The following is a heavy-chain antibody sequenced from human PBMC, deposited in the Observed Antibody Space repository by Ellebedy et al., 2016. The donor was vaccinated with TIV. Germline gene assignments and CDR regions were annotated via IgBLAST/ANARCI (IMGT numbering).Heavy chain of an antibody. V-gene: IGHV3-23*01. Sequence: GESLKISCAASGSTLSSSAMSWVRQAPGKGLEWVSSITIAGNPHYADSVKGRFTISRDNSKSTLYLQMNSLRIEDTAIYYCATTSGYGTGWYGRNAYWGQGTLVTVSS. CDR1: GSTLSSSA. CDR3: ATTSGYGTGWYGRNAY. D-gene: IGHD6-19*01. CDR2: ITIAGNP. J-gene: IGHJ4*02.